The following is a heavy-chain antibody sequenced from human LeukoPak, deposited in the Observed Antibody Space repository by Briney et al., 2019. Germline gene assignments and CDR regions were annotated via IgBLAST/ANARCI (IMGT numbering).Heavy chain of an antibody. Sequence: PGGSLRLSCAASGFTFSSYAMHWVRQAPGKGLEWVAVISYGGSNKYYADSVKGRFTISRDNSKNTLYLQMNSLRAEDTAVYYCAKGSGHGSGYYYYMDVWGKGTTVTISS. CDR3: AKGSGHGSGYYYYMDV. J-gene: IGHJ6*03. D-gene: IGHD3-10*01. CDR1: GFTFSSYA. V-gene: IGHV3-30*04. CDR2: ISYGGSNK.